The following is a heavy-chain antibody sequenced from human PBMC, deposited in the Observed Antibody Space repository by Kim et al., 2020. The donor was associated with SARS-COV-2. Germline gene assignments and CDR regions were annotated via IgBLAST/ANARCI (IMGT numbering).Heavy chain of an antibody. V-gene: IGHV4-4*07. Sequence: SETLSLTCTVSGGSISSYYWSWIRQPAGKGLEWIGRIYTSGSTNYNPSLKSRVTMSVDTSKNQFSLKLSSVTAADTAVYYCARDAEKAAAGNYRKDNWFDPWGQGTLVTVSS. CDR3: ARDAEKAAAGNYRKDNWFDP. CDR1: GGSISSYY. D-gene: IGHD6-13*01. J-gene: IGHJ5*02. CDR2: IYTSGST.